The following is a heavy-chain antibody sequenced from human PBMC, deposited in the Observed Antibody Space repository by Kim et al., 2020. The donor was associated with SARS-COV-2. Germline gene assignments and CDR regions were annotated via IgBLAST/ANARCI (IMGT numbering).Heavy chain of an antibody. V-gene: IGHV3-23*01. J-gene: IGHJ4*01. CDR2: ISGSGGST. CDR3: ARTRSCSSSSCYVDY. Sequence: GGSLRLSCAASGFTFGTYAMSWVRQAPGKGLEWVSGISGSGGSTYYADSVKGRFTISRDSSKNTLYLQMSSLTADDTALYYCARTRSCSSSSCYVDYWG. D-gene: IGHD2-2*01. CDR1: GFTFGTYA.